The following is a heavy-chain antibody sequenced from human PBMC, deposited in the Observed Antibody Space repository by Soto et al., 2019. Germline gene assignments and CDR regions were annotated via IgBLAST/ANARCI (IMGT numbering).Heavy chain of an antibody. CDR1: GGSISRSSYY. CDR3: ARHPFWYFDL. Sequence: QMHLQESGPGLVKPPETLSLTCAVSGGSISRSSYYWGWVRQPPGKGLEWIGSVYYTGTTYYNPSLKSRVSISVDTSDSQFSLTVTSVTAADTAVYYCARHPFWYFDLWGRGSLVSVSS. V-gene: IGHV4-39*01. J-gene: IGHJ2*01. CDR2: VYYTGTT.